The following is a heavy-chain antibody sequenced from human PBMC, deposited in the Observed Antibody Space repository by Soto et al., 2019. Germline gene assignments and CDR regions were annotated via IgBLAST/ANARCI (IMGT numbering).Heavy chain of an antibody. CDR2: INPNSGGT. CDR3: ARARGSGTHQALDP. J-gene: IGHJ5*02. V-gene: IGHV1-2*04. CDR1: GYTFTGYY. Sequence: ASVKVSCKASGYTFTGYYMHWVRPAPGQGLEWMGWINPNSGGTNYAQKFQGWVTMTRDTSISTAYMELSRLRSDDTAVYYCARARGSGTHQALDPWGQGTLVTVSS. D-gene: IGHD3-10*01.